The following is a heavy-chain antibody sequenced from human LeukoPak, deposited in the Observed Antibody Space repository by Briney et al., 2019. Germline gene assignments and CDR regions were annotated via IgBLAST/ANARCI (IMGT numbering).Heavy chain of an antibody. J-gene: IGHJ4*02. CDR2: ISGSGGTP. Sequence: PGGSLRLSCAASGFTFSTYAMNWVRQAPGKGLEWVSTISGSGGTPHYADSVKGRFTTSRDNSKNTLHLQMNSLRAEDTAVYYCAKGGDLITYFDYWGQGTLVTVSS. CDR3: AKGGDLITYFDY. CDR1: GFTFSTYA. D-gene: IGHD3-16*01. V-gene: IGHV3-23*01.